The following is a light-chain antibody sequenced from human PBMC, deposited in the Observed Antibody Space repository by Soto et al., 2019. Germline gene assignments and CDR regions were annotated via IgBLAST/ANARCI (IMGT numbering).Light chain of an antibody. CDR1: QSISGY. Sequence: DIQMTQSPSSLSASVGDRVTITCRASQSISGYLNWYQQKPGKAPKLLIYTASTLQSGVPSRFSGSGSGTDFTLTISSLQPEDFATYYCQQSYSTPPTFGQGTKVDI. V-gene: IGKV1-39*01. CDR3: QQSYSTPPT. J-gene: IGKJ1*01. CDR2: TAS.